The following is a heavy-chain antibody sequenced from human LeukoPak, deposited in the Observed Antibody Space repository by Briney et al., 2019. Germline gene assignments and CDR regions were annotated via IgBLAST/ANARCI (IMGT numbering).Heavy chain of an antibody. V-gene: IGHV4-59*01. CDR1: GGSISSYY. J-gene: IGHJ5*02. D-gene: IGHD1-7*01. CDR3: ARGNYVDWFDP. CDR2: ISYSGNT. Sequence: SETLSLTCTVSGGSISSYYWSWIRQPPGRRLEWIGYISYSGNTNYNPSLQSRVTISVDTSKNQFSLKLSSVTAADTAVYYRARGNYVDWFDPWGQGTQVTVSS.